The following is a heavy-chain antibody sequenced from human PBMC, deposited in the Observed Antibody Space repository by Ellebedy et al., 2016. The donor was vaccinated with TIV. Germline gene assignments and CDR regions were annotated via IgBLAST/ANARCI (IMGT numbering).Heavy chain of an antibody. CDR3: ARDGGSYSDFDY. J-gene: IGHJ4*02. D-gene: IGHD1-26*01. V-gene: IGHV1-2*04. CDR2: INPNSGGT. CDR1: GYTFTGYY. Sequence: AASVKVSCKASGYTFTGYYLHWVRQAPGQGLEWMGWINPNSGGTNYAQKFQGWVTMTRDTSISTAYMDLSRLRSDDTAVYYCARDGGSYSDFDYWGQGTLVAVSS.